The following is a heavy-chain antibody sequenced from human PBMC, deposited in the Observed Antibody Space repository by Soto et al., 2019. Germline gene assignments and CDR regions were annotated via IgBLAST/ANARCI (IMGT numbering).Heavy chain of an antibody. Sequence: ASVKVSCKASGYTFTSYDINWVRQATGQGLEWMGWMNPNSGNTGYAQKFQGRVTTTRNTSIDTGYMELSSLRSEDTAVYYCARGLSYYGSGGRPVSYYMDVWGKGTTVTV. CDR3: ARGLSYYGSGGRPVSYYMDV. V-gene: IGHV1-8*01. CDR1: GYTFTSYD. J-gene: IGHJ6*03. D-gene: IGHD3-10*01. CDR2: MNPNSGNT.